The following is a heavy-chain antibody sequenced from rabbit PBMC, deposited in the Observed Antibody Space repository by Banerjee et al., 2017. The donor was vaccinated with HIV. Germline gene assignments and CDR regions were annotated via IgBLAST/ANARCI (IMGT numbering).Heavy chain of an antibody. V-gene: IGHV1S40*01. D-gene: IGHD6-1*01. CDR2: IDGGGTGST. CDR3: ARYNADGAGYGYAFNL. J-gene: IGHJ4*01. Sequence: QSLEESGGDLVKPGASLTLTCTASGFSFSSSYYMCWVRQAPGKGLEWIACIDGGGTGSTYYASWAKGRFTISKTSSTTVTLQMTSLTAADTATYFCARYNADGAGYGYAFNLWGPGTLVTVS. CDR1: GFSFSSSYY.